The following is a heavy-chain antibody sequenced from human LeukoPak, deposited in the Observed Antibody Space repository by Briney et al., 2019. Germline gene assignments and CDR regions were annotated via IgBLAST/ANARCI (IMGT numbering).Heavy chain of an antibody. J-gene: IGHJ4*02. V-gene: IGHV3-48*02. Sequence: AGGSLRLSCAASGFTFSSYNMNWVRQAPGKGLEWVSDISSSGSTIYFADSVKGRFTISRENAKNSLYLQMNSLRDEDTAVYYCARLEYYYVSGNYYKLFDYWGQGTLVTVCS. CDR1: GFTFSSYN. D-gene: IGHD3-10*01. CDR3: ARLEYYYVSGNYYKLFDY. CDR2: ISSSGSTI.